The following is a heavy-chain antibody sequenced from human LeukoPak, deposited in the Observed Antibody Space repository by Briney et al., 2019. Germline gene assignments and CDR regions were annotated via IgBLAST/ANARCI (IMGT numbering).Heavy chain of an antibody. V-gene: IGHV1-46*01. CDR1: GHTFSRSY. CDR3: ARGGDGDYDPNSAYRY. J-gene: IGHJ4*02. D-gene: IGHD4-17*01. Sequence: GASVKVSCKASGHTFSRSYMHWVRQAPGQGLEWMGVINPSGTWTSYAQKFRGRITMTRDMSTSTDYMELRSLGFEDTAVYYCARGGDGDYDPNSAYRYWGQGTLVTVSS. CDR2: INPSGTWT.